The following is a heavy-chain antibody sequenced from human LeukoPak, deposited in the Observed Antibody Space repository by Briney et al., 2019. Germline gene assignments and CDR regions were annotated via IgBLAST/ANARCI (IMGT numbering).Heavy chain of an antibody. J-gene: IGHJ4*02. V-gene: IGHV1-2*02. D-gene: IGHD5-18*01. CDR2: SNPNSGDT. CDR3: ATEEQYRNYFDH. Sequence: GASVKVSCKASGYTLTDSYMHWVRQAPGQGLEWVAWSNPNSGDTNHAQKFQGRVTVTRDTSISTAYMELSGLTSDDTAVYYCATEEQYRNYFDHWGQGTLVTVSS. CDR1: GYTLTDSY.